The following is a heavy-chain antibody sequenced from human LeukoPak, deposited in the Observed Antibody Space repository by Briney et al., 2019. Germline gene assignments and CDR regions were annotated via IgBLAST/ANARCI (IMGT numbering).Heavy chain of an antibody. CDR1: GFTFSSYG. V-gene: IGHV3-30*18. Sequence: GGSLRLSCAASGFTFSSYGMHWVRQAPGKGLEWVAVISYDGSNKYYADSVKGRFTISRDNSKNTLYLQMNSLRAEDTAVYYCAKDRGFYYDSSGYYYEEYYFDYWGQGTLVTVSS. CDR2: ISYDGSNK. CDR3: AKDRGFYYDSSGYYYEEYYFDY. D-gene: IGHD3-22*01. J-gene: IGHJ4*02.